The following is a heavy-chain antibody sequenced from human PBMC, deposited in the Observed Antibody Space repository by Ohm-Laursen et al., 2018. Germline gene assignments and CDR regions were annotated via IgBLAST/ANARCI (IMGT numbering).Heavy chain of an antibody. CDR3: AKAKGTTVTTAYFQH. Sequence: GSLRLSCAASGFTFSSYSMNWVRQAPGKGLEWVSSISSSSSYIYYADSVKGRFTISRDNAGNSLYLQMNSLGAEDTALYYCAKAKGTTVTTAYFQHWGQGTLVTVSS. D-gene: IGHD4-17*01. J-gene: IGHJ1*01. CDR2: ISSSSSYI. CDR1: GFTFSSYS. V-gene: IGHV3-21*04.